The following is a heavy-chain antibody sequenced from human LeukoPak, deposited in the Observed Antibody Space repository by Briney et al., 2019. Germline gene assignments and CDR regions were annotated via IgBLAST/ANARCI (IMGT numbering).Heavy chain of an antibody. CDR2: FYFGGTS. CDR3: ARLYYYDSSGSSDY. J-gene: IGHJ4*02. V-gene: IGHV4-39*07. CDR1: DASINNWNYY. D-gene: IGHD3-22*01. Sequence: SETLSLTCSGSDASINNWNYYWGWIRQTPGKGLEWIGSFYFGGTSYYNPSLKSRVTISVDTSKNQFSLKLSSVTAADTAVYYCARLYYYDSSGSSDYWGQGTLVTVSS.